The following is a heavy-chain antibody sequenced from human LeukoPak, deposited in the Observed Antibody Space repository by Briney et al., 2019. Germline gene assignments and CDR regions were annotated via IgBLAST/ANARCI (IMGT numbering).Heavy chain of an antibody. V-gene: IGHV1-2*02. Sequence: ASVKVSCKASGYTFTVYYIHWLRQAPGQGLEWMGWVIPNNGGTNYAQNYQGRVTMTRDTSISTAYMELSRLRSDDTAVYYCARDRGLRKGFDYWGQGTLVTVSS. CDR2: VIPNNGGT. J-gene: IGHJ4*02. CDR1: GYTFTVYY. D-gene: IGHD5-12*01. CDR3: ARDRGLRKGFDY.